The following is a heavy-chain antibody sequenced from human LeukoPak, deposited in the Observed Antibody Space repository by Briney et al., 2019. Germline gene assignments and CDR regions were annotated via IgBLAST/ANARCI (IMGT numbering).Heavy chain of an antibody. CDR1: GFTFSHYA. CDR3: AKDVIGYWKPIDY. CDR2: ISGSGGST. D-gene: IGHD3-22*01. V-gene: IGHV3-23*01. Sequence: GGSLRLSCAASGFTFSHYAMSWVRQAPGKGLEWVSAISGSGGSTYYADSVKGRFTISRDNSKNTLSLQIISLRVEDTAVYYCAKDVIGYWKPIDYWGQGTLVTVSS. J-gene: IGHJ4*02.